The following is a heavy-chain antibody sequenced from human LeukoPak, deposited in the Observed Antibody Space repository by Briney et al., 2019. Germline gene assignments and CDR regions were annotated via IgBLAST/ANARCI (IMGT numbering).Heavy chain of an antibody. D-gene: IGHD4-17*01. Sequence: SVKVSCKASGYTFTSYDINLVRQATGQGLEWMGWMNPNSGNTGYAQKFQGRVTMTRNTSISTAYMELSTLRSEDTAVYYCPRNPFGDYTPDDWGQGTLVTVSS. J-gene: IGHJ4*02. V-gene: IGHV1-8*01. CDR2: MNPNSGNT. CDR3: PRNPFGDYTPDD. CDR1: GYTFTSYD.